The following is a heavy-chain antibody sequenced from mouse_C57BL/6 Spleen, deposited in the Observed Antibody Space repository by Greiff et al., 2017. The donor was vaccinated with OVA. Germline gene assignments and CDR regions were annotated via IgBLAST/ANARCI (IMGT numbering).Heavy chain of an antibody. V-gene: IGHV1-52*01. CDR2: IDPSDSET. CDR3: ARKDWSYAMDY. CDR1: GYTFTSYW. D-gene: IGHD4-1*01. Sequence: VQLQQPGAELVRPGSSVKLSCKASGYTFTSYWMHWVKQRPIQGLEWIGNIDPSDSETHYNQKFKDKATLTVDKSSSTAYMQLSSLTSEDSAVYYSARKDWSYAMDYWGKGTSVTVSS. J-gene: IGHJ4*01.